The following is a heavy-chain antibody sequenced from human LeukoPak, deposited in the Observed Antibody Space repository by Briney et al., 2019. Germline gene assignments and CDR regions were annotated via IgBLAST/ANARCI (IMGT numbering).Heavy chain of an antibody. CDR3: AKDEATSGGGLAS. CDR2: MYTGGTT. D-gene: IGHD3-16*01. CDR1: GFTVSGTH. Sequence: GGSVRLSCAASGFTVSGTHMSWVRQAPGKGLEWVSAMYTGGTTYYADSVTGRFTVSRDTSRNTLFLHMNNLGAEDTAVYYCAKDEATSGGGLASWGQGTLVIVSS. J-gene: IGHJ5*01. V-gene: IGHV3-53*01.